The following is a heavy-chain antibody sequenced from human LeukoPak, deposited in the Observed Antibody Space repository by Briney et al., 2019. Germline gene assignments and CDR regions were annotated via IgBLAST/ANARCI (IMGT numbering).Heavy chain of an antibody. J-gene: IGHJ4*02. V-gene: IGHV4-4*07. CDR3: ARSPRTYYFDY. Sequence: SETLPLTCSVSNGSISIYYWSWIRQPAGKGLQWIGRIYTGGSTSYSPSLKSRVTISLDKSKNQFSLNLSSVTAADTAMYYCARSPRTYYFDYWGQGMLVTVSS. CDR1: NGSISIYY. D-gene: IGHD1-1*01. CDR2: IYTGGST.